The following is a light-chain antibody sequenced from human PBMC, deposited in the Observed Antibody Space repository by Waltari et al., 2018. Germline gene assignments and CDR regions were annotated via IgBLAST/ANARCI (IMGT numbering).Light chain of an antibody. CDR1: SSDVGGYNY. J-gene: IGLJ3*02. Sequence: QSALTQPASVSGSPGQSITISCTGTSSDVGGYNYVSWYQQHPGKAPKLMIYDVSKRASGVSNRFSGSKSGNTASLTISGLQAEDEADYYCCAYAGSSTGVFGGGTKLTVL. CDR2: DVS. CDR3: CAYAGSSTGV. V-gene: IGLV2-23*02.